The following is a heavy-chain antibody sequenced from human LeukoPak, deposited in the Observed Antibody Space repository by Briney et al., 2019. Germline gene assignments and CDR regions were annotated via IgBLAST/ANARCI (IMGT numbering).Heavy chain of an antibody. CDR3: AKTHYDILDF. J-gene: IGHJ4*02. CDR1: GFTFSSYA. Sequence: GGSLRLSCAASGFTFSSYAMSWVRQAPGKGLEWVSAINGGSSGSTYYTDSVKGRVTISRDNSKNTLYLQMNSLRAEDTAVYYCAKTHYDILDFWGQGTLVTVSS. D-gene: IGHD3-9*01. CDR2: INGGSSGST. V-gene: IGHV3-23*01.